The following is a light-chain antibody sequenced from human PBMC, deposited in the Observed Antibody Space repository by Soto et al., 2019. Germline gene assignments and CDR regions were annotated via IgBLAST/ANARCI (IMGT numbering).Light chain of an antibody. CDR1: QSISTN. CDR2: AAS. V-gene: IGKV1-8*01. Sequence: AIHMTQSPSSFSASTGDTITITCRASQSISTNLAWYQQKPGKAPKVLIFAASPLQSGVPSRFSGSGSGTDFTLTISCLQSEDFASYYCQQYYSYPLTFGGGTNVEIK. J-gene: IGKJ4*02. CDR3: QQYYSYPLT.